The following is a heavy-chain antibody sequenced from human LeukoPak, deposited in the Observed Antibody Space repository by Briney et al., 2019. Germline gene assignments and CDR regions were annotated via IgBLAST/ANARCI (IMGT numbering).Heavy chain of an antibody. J-gene: IGHJ4*02. D-gene: IGHD6-6*01. CDR2: IYPADADT. CDR1: GYTFAHYW. CDR3: ARRGGSSSSVDF. Sequence: GESLKISCTASGYTFAHYWIGWVRQMAGKGLEWMGLIYPADADTRYSPSFQGQVTLSADKSMSTAYLHWSSLKASDTAVYYCARRGGSSSSVDFWGQGTLVIVSS. V-gene: IGHV5-51*01.